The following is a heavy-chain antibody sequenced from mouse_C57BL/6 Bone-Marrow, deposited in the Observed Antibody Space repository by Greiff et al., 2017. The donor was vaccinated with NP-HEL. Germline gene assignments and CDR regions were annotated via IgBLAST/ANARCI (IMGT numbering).Heavy chain of an antibody. CDR2: ISYDGSN. Sequence: EVQRVESGPGLVKPSQSLSLTCSVTGYSITSGYYWNWIRQFPGNKLEWMGYISYDGSNNYNPSLKNRISITRDTSKNQFFLKLNSVTTEDTATYYCARGVPPWFAYWGQGTLVTVSA. J-gene: IGHJ3*01. CDR1: GYSITSGYY. D-gene: IGHD2-14*01. V-gene: IGHV3-6*01. CDR3: ARGVPPWFAY.